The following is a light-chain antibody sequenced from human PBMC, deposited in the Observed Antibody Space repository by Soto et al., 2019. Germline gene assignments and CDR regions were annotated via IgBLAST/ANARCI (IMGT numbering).Light chain of an antibody. CDR1: QSVSSN. CDR2: GAS. Sequence: EIVMTQSPATLSVSPGERATLSCRASQSVSSNLAWYQQKPGQAPRLLIYGASTRATGIPARFSGSGSGTEFTLTISSLQFEDFAVHYCQQYNNLWTFGQGTKV. J-gene: IGKJ1*01. CDR3: QQYNNLWT. V-gene: IGKV3-15*01.